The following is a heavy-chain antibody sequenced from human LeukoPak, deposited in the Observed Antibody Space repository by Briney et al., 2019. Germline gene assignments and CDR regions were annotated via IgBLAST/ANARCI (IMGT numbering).Heavy chain of an antibody. V-gene: IGHV3-30*02. D-gene: IGHD4-23*01. CDR2: IRYNGTNK. J-gene: IGHJ4*02. CDR3: VRGNEIDY. CDR1: GFTFSNYA. Sequence: GSLKLSCAASGFTFSNYAMHWVRRAPGKVLDWVAFIRYNGTNKNYADSVKGRFTISRDNSKNALYLEMSSLRLEDTAVYYCVRGNEIDYWGQGTLVTVSS.